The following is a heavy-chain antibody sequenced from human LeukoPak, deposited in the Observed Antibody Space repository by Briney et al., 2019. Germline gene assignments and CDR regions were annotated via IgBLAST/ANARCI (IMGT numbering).Heavy chain of an antibody. CDR1: GYTLTELS. Sequence: ASVKVSCKVSGYTLTELSMHWVRQAPGKGLEWMGWINPNSGGTNYAQKFQGRVTMTRDTSISTAYMELSRLRSDDTAVYYCARVRGCSGGSCYRRFDPWGQGTLVTVSS. CDR3: ARVRGCSGGSCYRRFDP. J-gene: IGHJ5*02. CDR2: INPNSGGT. D-gene: IGHD2-15*01. V-gene: IGHV1-2*02.